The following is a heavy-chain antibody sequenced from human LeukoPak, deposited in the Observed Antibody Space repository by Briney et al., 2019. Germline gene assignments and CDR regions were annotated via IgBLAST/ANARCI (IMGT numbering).Heavy chain of an antibody. Sequence: GGSLRLSCTTSGFTFSGYSIHWVRQAPGKGREWVSVISNDGNTKYYADSVRGRFTISGDNAANTVYFQVNSLRIEDTAVYYCARGDYYYGSGSAFDIWGQGTMVTVSS. J-gene: IGHJ3*02. V-gene: IGHV3-30*14. CDR2: ISNDGNTK. D-gene: IGHD3-10*01. CDR3: ARGDYYYGSGSAFDI. CDR1: GFTFSGYS.